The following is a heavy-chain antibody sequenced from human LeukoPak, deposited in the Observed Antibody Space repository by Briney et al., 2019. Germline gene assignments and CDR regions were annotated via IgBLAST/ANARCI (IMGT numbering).Heavy chain of an antibody. CDR3: ARGGTNYSGYFHH. V-gene: IGHV4-61*01. Sequence: ETLSLTCTVSGDSISISSYYWSWIRQPPGKGLEWIGYIYYSGNTNYNPSLKSRVTISVDTSKNQFSLKLSSVTAADTAVYYCARGGTNYSGYFHHWGQGTLLTVSS. CDR1: GDSISISSYY. CDR2: IYYSGNT. J-gene: IGHJ1*01. D-gene: IGHD2-15*01.